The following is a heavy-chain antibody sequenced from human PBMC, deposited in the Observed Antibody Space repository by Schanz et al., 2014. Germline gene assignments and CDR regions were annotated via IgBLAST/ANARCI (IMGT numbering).Heavy chain of an antibody. CDR2: ISYDGSKK. J-gene: IGHJ4*02. CDR3: ARGGFFDSTSFDS. CDR1: GFMFSSYG. D-gene: IGHD2-2*01. Sequence: QVQLVQSGVGVVQPGRSLRLSCAASGFMFSSYGMHWVRQAPGKGLEWVGVISYDGSKKSYADSVKGRFTISRDNSKNTLYLQMNSLRPEDTDVYYCARGGFFDSTSFDSWGQGTLGTVSS. V-gene: IGHV3-30*03.